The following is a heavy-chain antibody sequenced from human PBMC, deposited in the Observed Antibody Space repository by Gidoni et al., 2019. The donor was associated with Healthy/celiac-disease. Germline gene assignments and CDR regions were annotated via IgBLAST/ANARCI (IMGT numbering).Heavy chain of an antibody. CDR2: IYYSGST. CDR3: ARDPYDFWSGYDYYYGMDV. J-gene: IGHJ6*02. CDR1: GGSVSSGSYY. D-gene: IGHD3-3*01. Sequence: QVQLQESGPGLVKPSETLSLTCTVSGGSVSSGSYYWGWIRQPPGKGLEWIGYIYYSGSTNYNPSLKSRVTISVDTSKNQFSLKLSSVTAADTAVYYCARDPYDFWSGYDYYYGMDVWGQGTTVTVSS. V-gene: IGHV4-61*01.